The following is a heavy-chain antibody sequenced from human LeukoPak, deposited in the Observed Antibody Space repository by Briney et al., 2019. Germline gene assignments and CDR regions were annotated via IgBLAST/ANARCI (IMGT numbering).Heavy chain of an antibody. D-gene: IGHD6-19*01. CDR1: GYTFTSYY. CDR3: ARGWGHIAVAGTGTPLDY. CDR2: INPSGGST. Sequence: ASVKVSCKASGYTFTSYYMHWVRQAPGQGLEWMGIINPSGGSTSYAQKFQGRVTMTRDTSTSTVYMELSSLRSEDTAVYYCARGWGHIAVAGTGTPLDYWGQGTLVTASS. J-gene: IGHJ4*02. V-gene: IGHV1-46*01.